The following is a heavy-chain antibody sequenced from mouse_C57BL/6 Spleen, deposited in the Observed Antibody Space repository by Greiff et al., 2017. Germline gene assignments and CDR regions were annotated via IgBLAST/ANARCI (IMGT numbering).Heavy chain of an antibody. Sequence: VKLMESGAELARPGASVKMSCKASGYTFTSYTMHWVKQRPGQGLEWIGYINPSSGYTKYNQKFKDKATLTADKSSSTAYMQLSSLTSEDSAVYYCARKDGDYGYYAMDYWGQGTSVTVSS. CDR1: GYTFTSYT. CDR3: ARKDGDYGYYAMDY. D-gene: IGHD1-1*02. V-gene: IGHV1-4*01. CDR2: INPSSGYT. J-gene: IGHJ4*01.